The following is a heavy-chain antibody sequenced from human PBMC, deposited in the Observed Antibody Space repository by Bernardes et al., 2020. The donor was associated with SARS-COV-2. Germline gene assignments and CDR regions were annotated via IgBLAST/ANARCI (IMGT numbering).Heavy chain of an antibody. Sequence: GGSLRLSCAASGFTLSGHWMHWVPQAPGKGLVWVSRINSAGSSTSYADSVKGRFTISRDNAKNTLYLQMNSLRVEDTALYYCVRGGGYSYGQTDYWGQGTLVTVSS. CDR2: INSAGSST. J-gene: IGHJ4*02. D-gene: IGHD5-18*01. CDR3: VRGGGYSYGQTDY. CDR1: GFTLSGHW. V-gene: IGHV3-74*01.